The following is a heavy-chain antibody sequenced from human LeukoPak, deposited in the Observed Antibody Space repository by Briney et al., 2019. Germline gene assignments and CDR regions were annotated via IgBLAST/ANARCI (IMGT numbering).Heavy chain of an antibody. Sequence: SDTVTLPCAVCVGPLSGYYWSGIRDPPGEAREGIRDINHSGSTNYNTLLKSRVTISVDTSKNHFSLKLGPVTAADHAVYLLARGSVLGSRTSYYGSIYNWFDSWGQGTLVTVSS. V-gene: IGHV4-34*01. CDR1: VGPLSGYY. D-gene: IGHD3-10*01. CDR3: ARGSVLGSRTSYYGSIYNWFDS. J-gene: IGHJ5*01. CDR2: INHSGST.